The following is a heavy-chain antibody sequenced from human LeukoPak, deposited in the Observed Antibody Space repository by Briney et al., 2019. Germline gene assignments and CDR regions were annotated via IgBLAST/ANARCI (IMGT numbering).Heavy chain of an antibody. CDR3: ARMSSGWTSDNWFDP. D-gene: IGHD6-19*01. CDR1: GGSISSYY. CDR2: LYSSGST. V-gene: IGHV4-4*07. J-gene: IGHJ5*02. Sequence: SETLSLTCTVSGGSISSYYWSWIRQPAGKGLECLGRLYSSGSTNYNPSLKSRVTMSVDTSKNQFSLKLSSVTAADTAVYYCARMSSGWTSDNWFDPWGQGTLVTVSS.